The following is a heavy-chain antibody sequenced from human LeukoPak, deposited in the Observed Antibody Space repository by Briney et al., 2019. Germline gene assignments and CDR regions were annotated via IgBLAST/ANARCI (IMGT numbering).Heavy chain of an antibody. Sequence: SETLSLTCTVSGGALSSSSYCWGWIRQPPGKGLEWIGSIYYSGSTYYNPSLKSRVTISVDTSKNQFSLKLSSVTAADTAVYYCARQGGSYYSELFDYWGQGTLVTVSS. V-gene: IGHV4-39*01. CDR1: GGALSSSSYC. D-gene: IGHD1-26*01. CDR3: ARQGGSYYSELFDY. J-gene: IGHJ4*02. CDR2: IYYSGST.